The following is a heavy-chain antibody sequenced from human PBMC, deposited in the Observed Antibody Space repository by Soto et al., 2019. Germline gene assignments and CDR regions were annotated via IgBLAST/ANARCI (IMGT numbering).Heavy chain of an antibody. CDR3: AKEVFTGYDCKSFHYHVVDV. V-gene: IGHV3-30*18. Sequence: PGGSLRLSCAASGFTFRYYGMHWVRQAPGKGLAWVAFISFDGSNQNYEDSVKGRFTVSRDNSNSTMSLQMDSLRPEDTAVYYCAKEVFTGYDCKSFHYHVVDVWGPGTTVTVSS. J-gene: IGHJ6*02. D-gene: IGHD5-12*01. CDR2: ISFDGSNQ. CDR1: GFTFRYYG.